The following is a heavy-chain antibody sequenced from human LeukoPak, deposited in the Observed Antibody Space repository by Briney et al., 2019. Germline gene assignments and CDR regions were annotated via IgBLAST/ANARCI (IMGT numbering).Heavy chain of an antibody. V-gene: IGHV3-23*01. Sequence: GGSVTLSCAASRLTLRPYHMRGLRQARGKGVEGVSRITGGGTTTYYAESVQGRFTVSRDNSKNTLYLQMNSLRAEDTAVYYCARKAWNHPVDYWGQGTLVTVSS. CDR2: ITGGGTTT. J-gene: IGHJ4*02. CDR3: ARKAWNHPVDY. CDR1: RLTLRPYH. D-gene: IGHD1-1*01.